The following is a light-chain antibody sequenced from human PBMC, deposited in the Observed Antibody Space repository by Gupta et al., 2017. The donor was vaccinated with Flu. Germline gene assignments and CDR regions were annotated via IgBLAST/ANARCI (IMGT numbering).Light chain of an antibody. J-gene: IGKJ4*01. Sequence: GDRVTITCRASHYIGNKLNWYQHQPGRAPKLLIYGASTLQRGVPSRFSGGGSGTDFTLTISGLLPEDFATYYCQQCHLVPLTFGCGTRVEIK. CDR2: GAS. CDR3: QQCHLVPLT. V-gene: IGKV1-39*01. CDR1: HYIGNK.